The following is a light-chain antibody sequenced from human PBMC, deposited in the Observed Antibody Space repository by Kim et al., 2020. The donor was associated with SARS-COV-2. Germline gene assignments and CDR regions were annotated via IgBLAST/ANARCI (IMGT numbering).Light chain of an antibody. CDR2: DVT. Sequence: VPSVAISCTGTSSDVGAYNYVSWYQHHPGTAPKLMIYDVTVRPSGVPDRFSGSKSGDTASLTISGLQAEDEADYYCCSFAGTSYVFGIGTKVTVL. J-gene: IGLJ1*01. V-gene: IGLV2-11*01. CDR3: CSFAGTSYV. CDR1: SSDVGAYNY.